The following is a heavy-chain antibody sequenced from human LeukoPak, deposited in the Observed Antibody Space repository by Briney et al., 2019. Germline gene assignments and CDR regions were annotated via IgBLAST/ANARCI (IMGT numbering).Heavy chain of an antibody. CDR3: ARGLAAAGNVYYYYYYYMDV. V-gene: IGHV4-30-2*01. CDR2: IYHSGST. Sequence: PSETLSLTCAVSGGSISGYYWSWIRQPPGKGLEWIGYIYHSGSTYYNPSLKSRVTISVDRSKNQVSLKLSSVTAADTAVYYCARGLAAAGNVYYYYYYYMDVWGKGTTVTVSS. D-gene: IGHD6-13*01. J-gene: IGHJ6*03. CDR1: GGSISGYY.